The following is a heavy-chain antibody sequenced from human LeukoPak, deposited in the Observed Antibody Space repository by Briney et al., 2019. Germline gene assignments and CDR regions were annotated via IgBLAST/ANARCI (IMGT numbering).Heavy chain of an antibody. J-gene: IGHJ3*02. D-gene: IGHD6-13*01. CDR1: GFTFSSYA. Sequence: PGGSLRLSCAASGFTFSSYAMSWVRQAPGKGLEWVSTISGSGGSTYYADSVKGRFTISRDNAKNSLYLQMNSLKGEDTAVYYCAREWGIAAAAMDDAFDIWGQGTMVTVSS. CDR3: AREWGIAAAAMDDAFDI. CDR2: ISGSGGST. V-gene: IGHV3-23*01.